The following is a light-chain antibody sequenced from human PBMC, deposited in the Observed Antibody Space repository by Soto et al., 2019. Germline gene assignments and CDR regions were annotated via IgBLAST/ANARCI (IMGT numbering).Light chain of an antibody. Sequence: QSALTQPASVSGSPGQSITISCSGTTSDVGIVSWYQHHPGKAPKLMIHEVTKRPSGVSDRFSGSKSGNSASLAISGLQAEDEADYFCCSFGVSRYVFGTGTMVTV. J-gene: IGLJ1*01. CDR2: EVT. CDR3: CSFGVSRYV. CDR1: TSDVGI. V-gene: IGLV2-23*02.